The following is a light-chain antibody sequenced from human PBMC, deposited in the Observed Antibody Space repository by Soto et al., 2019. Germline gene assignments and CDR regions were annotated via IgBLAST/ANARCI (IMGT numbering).Light chain of an antibody. CDR1: QSIRNW. Sequence: DIQMTQSPSTLSASVGDRVTITCRASQSIRNWLAWYQQKPGKAPKLLIYDASTLDSGVPSRFGGSGSGTEFTLTIPSLQPADFATYHCQQYNSSSFGFGPGTKVDL. V-gene: IGKV1-5*01. J-gene: IGKJ3*01. CDR2: DAS. CDR3: QQYNSSSFG.